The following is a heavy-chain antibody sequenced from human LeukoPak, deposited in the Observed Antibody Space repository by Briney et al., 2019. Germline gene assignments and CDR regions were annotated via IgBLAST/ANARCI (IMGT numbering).Heavy chain of an antibody. CDR1: GGSISSSSYY. V-gene: IGHV4-39*01. Sequence: SETLSLTCTVSGGSISSSSYYWGWIRQPPGKGLEWIGSIYYSGSTYYNPSLKSRVTISVDTSKNQFSLKLSSVTAADTAVYCCARHVPGVDEFDYWGQGTLVTVSS. D-gene: IGHD3-3*01. J-gene: IGHJ4*02. CDR2: IYYSGST. CDR3: ARHVPGVDEFDY.